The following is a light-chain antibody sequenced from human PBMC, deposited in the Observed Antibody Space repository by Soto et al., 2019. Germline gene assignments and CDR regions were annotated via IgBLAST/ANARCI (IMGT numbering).Light chain of an antibody. CDR1: QSVSSN. Sequence: IGMTQSPATLSVSPGERATLSCRASQSVSSNLAWYQQKPGQAPRILIYGASNRATGIPDRFSGSGSGTDFTLTISRLEPEDFAVYYCQQYGSSGTFGQGTKVDIK. J-gene: IGKJ1*01. CDR2: GAS. CDR3: QQYGSSGT. V-gene: IGKV3-20*01.